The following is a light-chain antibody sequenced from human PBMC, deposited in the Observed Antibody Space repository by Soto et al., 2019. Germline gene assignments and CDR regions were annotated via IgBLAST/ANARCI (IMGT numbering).Light chain of an antibody. J-gene: IGLJ3*02. CDR1: SSNIGAGYD. CDR2: GNS. Sequence: QSVLTQPASVSGAPGQRVTISCTGTSSNIGAGYDVPWYQQLPGTAPKLLIYGNSNRPSGGPDRFSGSKSGTSASLAITGLQEDDEADYYCQSYDRSLSGYVFGAGTKLTVL. V-gene: IGLV1-40*01. CDR3: QSYDRSLSGYV.